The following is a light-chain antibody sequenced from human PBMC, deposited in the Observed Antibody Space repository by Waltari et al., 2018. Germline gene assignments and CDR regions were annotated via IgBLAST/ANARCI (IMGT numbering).Light chain of an antibody. CDR3: QQRSKWPLT. J-gene: IGKJ4*01. V-gene: IGKV2D-29*01. CDR1: QSLLDSDGKTY. CDR2: EVS. Sequence: IVMTQTPLSLSVTPGQPATISCKSSQSLLDSDGKTYLHWYLQKPGQPPQLLVYEVSNRLSGVPDRFSGSGSGTDFTLTISNLEPEDSAVYYCQQRSKWPLTFGGGTKVEIK.